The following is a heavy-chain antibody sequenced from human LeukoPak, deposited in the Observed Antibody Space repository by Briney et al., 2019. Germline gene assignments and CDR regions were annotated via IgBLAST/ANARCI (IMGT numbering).Heavy chain of an antibody. CDR3: ARPFMYCGGDCYNAFDT. CDR1: GYTFTGYY. CDR2: INPNSGGT. J-gene: IGHJ3*02. Sequence: ASVKVSCKASGYTFTGYYMHWVRQAPGQGPEWMGWINPNSGGTNYAQKFQGRVTMTRDTSISTAYMELSRLRSDDTAVYYCARPFMYCGGDCYNAFDTWGQGTMVTVSS. D-gene: IGHD2-21*02. V-gene: IGHV1-2*02.